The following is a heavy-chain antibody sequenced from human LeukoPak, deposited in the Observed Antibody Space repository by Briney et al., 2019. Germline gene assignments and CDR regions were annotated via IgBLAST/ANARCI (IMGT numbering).Heavy chain of an antibody. J-gene: IGHJ6*03. D-gene: IGHD2-8*01. Sequence: SETLSLTCTVSGGSISSYYWSWIRQPPGKGLEWIGYIYYSGSTNYNPSLKSRVTISVDTSKNQFSLKLSSVTAADTAVYYCARGLALTYYYYMDVWGQGTMVTVSS. CDR3: ARGLALTYYYYMDV. V-gene: IGHV4-59*01. CDR2: IYYSGST. CDR1: GGSISSYY.